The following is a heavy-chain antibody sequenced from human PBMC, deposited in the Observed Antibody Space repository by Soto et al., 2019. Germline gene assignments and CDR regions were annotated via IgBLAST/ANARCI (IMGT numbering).Heavy chain of an antibody. CDR1: AITFSTYG. D-gene: IGHD2-2*03. V-gene: IGHV3-33*01. J-gene: IGHJ4*02. CDR2: IWSHGNTE. CDR3: ACDFDGSSEYFDY. Sequence: GGTLRLSCAASAITFSTYGMHWVRQTPGKGLEWVALIWSHGNTERYADSVKGRFTISRDNSRNTLYLQLDRLRLDDTAVYYFACDFDGSSEYFDYWGQGSLVTVS.